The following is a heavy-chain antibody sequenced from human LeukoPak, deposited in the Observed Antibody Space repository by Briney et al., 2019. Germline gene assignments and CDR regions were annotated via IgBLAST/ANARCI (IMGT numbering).Heavy chain of an antibody. CDR2: IKQDGSEK. D-gene: IGHD6-13*01. V-gene: IGHV3-7*03. CDR3: ARDRSPAAGRCWLDY. CDR1: GFAFSSYW. Sequence: GGSLRLSCAASGFAFSSYWMSWVRQAPGKGLEWVANIKQDGSEKNCVDSVRGRFTISRDNAKNSLYLQMNSLRAEDTAVYYCARDRSPAAGRCWLDYWGQGTLVTVSS. J-gene: IGHJ4*02.